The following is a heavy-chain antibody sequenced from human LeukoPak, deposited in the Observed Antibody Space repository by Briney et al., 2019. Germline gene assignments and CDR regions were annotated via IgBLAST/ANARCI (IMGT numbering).Heavy chain of an antibody. CDR3: ARGGQQLVPFDP. CDR1: GFTFSSYD. D-gene: IGHD6-13*01. V-gene: IGHV3-13*01. J-gene: IGHJ5*02. CDR2: IGTAGGT. Sequence: SGGSLRLSCAASGFTFSSYDMHWVRQATGKGLEWVSAIGTAGGTYYPGSVKGRFTISRENAKNSLYLQMNSLRAEDTAVYYCARGGQQLVPFDPWGQGTLVTVSS.